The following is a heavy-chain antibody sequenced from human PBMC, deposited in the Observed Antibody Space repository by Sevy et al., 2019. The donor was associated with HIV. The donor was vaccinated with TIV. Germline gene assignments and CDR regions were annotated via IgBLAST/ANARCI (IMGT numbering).Heavy chain of an antibody. Sequence: ASVKVSCKTSGHTFTNNAIHWVRQAPGQRLEWMGWINAGDGNTKYSQKFQGRVTITRDTSASAAYMELRSLRSEETAVYYCARSRMVATIEATSGNDYWGQGTLVTVSS. CDR2: INAGDGNT. V-gene: IGHV1-3*01. CDR1: GHTFTNNA. J-gene: IGHJ4*02. CDR3: ARSRMVATIEATSGNDY. D-gene: IGHD5-12*01.